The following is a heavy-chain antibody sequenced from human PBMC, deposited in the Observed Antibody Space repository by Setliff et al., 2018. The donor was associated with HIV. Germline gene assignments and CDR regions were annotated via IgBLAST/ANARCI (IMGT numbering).Heavy chain of an antibody. Sequence: PGGSLRLSCSGSGFTFNDAWVSWVRQAPGKGLEWIARIKSKSEGATRDFAAPVKGRALISRDDSKKNTVFLQMNSLQTEDTAVYYCAAGTGRSDFDYWGQGTLVTVSS. V-gene: IGHV3-15*05. CDR2: IKSKSEGATR. D-gene: IGHD1-1*01. CDR3: AAGTGRSDFDY. CDR1: GFTFNDAW. J-gene: IGHJ4*02.